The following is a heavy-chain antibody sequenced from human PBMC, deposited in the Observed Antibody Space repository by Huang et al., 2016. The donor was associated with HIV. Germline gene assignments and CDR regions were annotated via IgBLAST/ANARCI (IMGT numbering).Heavy chain of an antibody. CDR2: IKTEGSEK. CDR3: VRLLDHTGDY. D-gene: IGHD1-26*01. J-gene: IGHJ4*02. Sequence: EVQLVESGGGLVQPGGSLRLSCAASGFTFNSYWMSWVRQAPGKGLEGVAGIKTEGSEKSYVDSVKGRFTISRDNAKNSLYLQMNSLRAEDTAVYYCVRLLDHTGDYWGQGTLVTVSS. CDR1: GFTFNSYW. V-gene: IGHV3-7*01.